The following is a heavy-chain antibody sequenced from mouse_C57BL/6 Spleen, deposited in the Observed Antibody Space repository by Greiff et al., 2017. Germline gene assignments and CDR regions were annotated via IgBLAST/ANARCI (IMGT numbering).Heavy chain of an antibody. D-gene: IGHD1-1*01. J-gene: IGHJ4*01. CDR2: INPNNGGT. CDR1: GYTFTDFN. V-gene: IGHV1-22*01. Sequence: VQLQQSGPELVKPGASVKMSCKASGYTFTDFNMHWVKQSHGKSLEWIGYINPNNGGTSYNQKFKGKATLTVNQSSSTAYMELRSLTSEDSAVYYCARPYYGSHYAMDYWGQGTAVTVSA. CDR3: ARPYYGSHYAMDY.